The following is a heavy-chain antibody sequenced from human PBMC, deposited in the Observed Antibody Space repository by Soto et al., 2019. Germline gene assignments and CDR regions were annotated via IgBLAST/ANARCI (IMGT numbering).Heavy chain of an antibody. Sequence: PGGSLRLSCAASGFTFSSYGMHWVRQAPGKGLERVAVIWYDGSNKYYAEYVKGRFTISRDNSKNTLYLQMNSLRAEDTAVYYCARGPEYSGYEMGWFDPWGQGTLVTVSS. CDR3: ARGPEYSGYEMGWFDP. V-gene: IGHV3-33*01. CDR2: IWYDGSNK. J-gene: IGHJ5*02. D-gene: IGHD5-12*01. CDR1: GFTFSSYG.